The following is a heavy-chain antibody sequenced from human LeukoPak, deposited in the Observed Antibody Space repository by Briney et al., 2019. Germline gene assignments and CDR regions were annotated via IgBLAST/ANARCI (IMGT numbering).Heavy chain of an antibody. CDR3: AREHYSNYGHWFDP. V-gene: IGHV1-69*05. J-gene: IGHJ5*02. D-gene: IGHD4-11*01. Sequence: SVKVSCKASGGTFSSYAISLVRQAPGQGLEWMGRIIPIFGTANYAQKFHGRVTITTDESTSTAYMELSSLRSEDTAVYYCAREHYSNYGHWFDPWGEGTLVTVSS. CDR2: IIPIFGTA. CDR1: GGTFSSYA.